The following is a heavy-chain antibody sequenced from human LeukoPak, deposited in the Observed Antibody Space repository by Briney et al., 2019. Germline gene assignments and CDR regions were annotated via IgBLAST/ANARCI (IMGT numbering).Heavy chain of an antibody. V-gene: IGHV3-30*01. D-gene: IGHD5-18*01. Sequence: GRSLRLSCAASGFTFGSHALHWVRQAPGKGLEWLAGISPDGRNEYYAESVKGRFTISRDNSKNTVYVEVTSLRGDDTAVYYWARQGYSLHYQHQYLDVWDNGTTVTVSA. J-gene: IGHJ6*04. CDR1: GFTFGSHA. CDR2: ISPDGRNE. CDR3: ARQGYSLHYQHQYLDV.